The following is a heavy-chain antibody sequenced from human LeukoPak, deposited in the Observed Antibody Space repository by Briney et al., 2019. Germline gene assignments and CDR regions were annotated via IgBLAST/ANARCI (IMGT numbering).Heavy chain of an antibody. CDR3: VKGRCSGSSCYGGDY. J-gene: IGHJ4*02. CDR2: ISGSGGST. CDR1: GPTFSSYA. Sequence: SGGSLRLSCAVSGPTFSSYAMSWVRQAPGKGLEWVSAISGSGGSTYYADSVKGRFTISRDNSKNTLYLQMSSLRAEDRAVYYCVKGRCSGSSCYGGDYWGQGTLVTVSS. D-gene: IGHD2-2*01. V-gene: IGHV3-23*01.